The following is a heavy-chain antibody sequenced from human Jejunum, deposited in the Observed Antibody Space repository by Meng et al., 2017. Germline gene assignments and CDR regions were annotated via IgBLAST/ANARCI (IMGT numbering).Heavy chain of an antibody. V-gene: IGHV4-4*02. CDR3: ARADYVRYFDL. Sequence: QVQVRDACPGLVKPSQTLSLTCAVSGGSIESNNWWTWLRLPPGQGLEWIGEVYHSGSTHYNPSLQSRVTISIDNSKNRFSLSLNSVTAADTAIYYCARADYVRYFDLWGRGTLVTVSS. CDR2: VYHSGST. D-gene: IGHD3-10*02. J-gene: IGHJ2*01. CDR1: GGSIESNNW.